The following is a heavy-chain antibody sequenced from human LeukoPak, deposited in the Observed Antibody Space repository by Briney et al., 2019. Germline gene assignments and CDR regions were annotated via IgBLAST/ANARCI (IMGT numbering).Heavy chain of an antibody. V-gene: IGHV3-23*01. CDR3: AKGGYYDSSGYYYFDY. CDR2: IGGSGTST. J-gene: IGHJ4*02. Sequence: GGSLRLSCAASGFTFSSYATNWVRQAPGKGLEWVSGIGGSGTSTYYADSVKGRFTISRDNSKNTLYLQMNSLRADDTAVYSCAKGGYYDSSGYYYFDYWGQRTLVTVSS. CDR1: GFTFSSYA. D-gene: IGHD3-22*01.